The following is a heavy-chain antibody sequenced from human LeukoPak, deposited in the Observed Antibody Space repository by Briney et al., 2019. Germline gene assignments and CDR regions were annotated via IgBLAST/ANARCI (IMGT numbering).Heavy chain of an antibody. V-gene: IGHV4-39*07. J-gene: IGHJ4*02. CDR3: ARGIDSSSSLYYFDY. Sequence: SETLSLTCTVSGGSISSSHNWGWIRQPPGKGLEWIGSLYCSGNTYYNPSLKSRATASGDTSKNQFSLKLSSVTAADTAVYYCARGIDSSSSLYYFDYWGQGTLVTVSS. CDR1: GGSISSSHN. D-gene: IGHD6-13*01. CDR2: LYCSGNT.